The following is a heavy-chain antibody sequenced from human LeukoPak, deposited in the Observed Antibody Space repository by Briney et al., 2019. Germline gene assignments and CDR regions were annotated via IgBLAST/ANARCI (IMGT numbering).Heavy chain of an antibody. V-gene: IGHV3-11*06. J-gene: IGHJ4*02. CDR2: ISSSSSSYI. CDR1: GFIFSDHY. Sequence: PGGSLSLSCAASGFIFSDHYMGWVRQAPGEGLEWVSSISSSSSSYIYYADSVKGRFTISRDNAKNSLYLQMNSLRAEDTAVYYCAREVVDYWGQGTLVTVSS. CDR3: AREVVDY.